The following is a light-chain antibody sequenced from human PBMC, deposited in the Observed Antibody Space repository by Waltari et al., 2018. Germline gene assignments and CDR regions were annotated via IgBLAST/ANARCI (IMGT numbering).Light chain of an antibody. Sequence: HSVLTQPPSVSGTPGQRVTIPCRGSTYTIGAGPAVPRYQHLPGTAPKLLIYGNTNRPSGVPDRFSGSKSGTSASLAITGLQADDEADYFCQSFDNMLSGGVVFGGGTKLAVL. CDR3: QSFDNMLSGGVV. V-gene: IGLV1-40*01. J-gene: IGLJ2*01. CDR2: GNT. CDR1: TYTIGAGPA.